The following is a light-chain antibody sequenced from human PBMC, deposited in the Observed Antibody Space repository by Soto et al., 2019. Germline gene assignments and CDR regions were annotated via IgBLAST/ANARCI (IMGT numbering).Light chain of an antibody. J-gene: IGKJ1*01. Sequence: DIQMTQSPSTLSASVGDRVTITCRASQRISNWVAWYQQKPGKAPKVLIYDASTLESGVPSRFSGSGSGTEFTLTIGSLQPHDFATYYCQRYNAFSQTFGQGTKVEI. V-gene: IGKV1-5*01. CDR2: DAS. CDR1: QRISNW. CDR3: QRYNAFSQT.